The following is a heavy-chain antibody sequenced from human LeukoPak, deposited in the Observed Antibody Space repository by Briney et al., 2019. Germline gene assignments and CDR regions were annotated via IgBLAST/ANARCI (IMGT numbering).Heavy chain of an antibody. CDR2: INPNSGST. V-gene: IGHV1-2*02. J-gene: IGHJ6*02. CDR1: GHTFTGYY. Sequence: ASVKVSCKASGHTFTGYYMHWGRQAPGQGLEWMGWINPNSGSTNYAQKVKGRVTMTRDTSISTAYMELSRLRSDDTAVYYCASTVTSPLYYYYGMDVWGQGTTVTVSS. D-gene: IGHD4-17*01. CDR3: ASTVTSPLYYYYGMDV.